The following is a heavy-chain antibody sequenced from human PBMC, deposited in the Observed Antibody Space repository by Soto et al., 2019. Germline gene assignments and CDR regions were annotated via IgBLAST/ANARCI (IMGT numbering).Heavy chain of an antibody. CDR3: AKSSGRSSSSGAFDI. V-gene: IGHV3-23*01. CDR2: ISGSGGST. CDR1: GFTFSSYA. J-gene: IGHJ3*02. Sequence: GESLKISCAASGFTFSSYAMSWVRQAPGKGLEWVSAISGSGGSTYYADSVKGRFTISRDNSKNTLYLQMNSLRAEDTAVYYCAKSSGRSSSSGAFDIWGQGTMVTVSS. D-gene: IGHD6-6*01.